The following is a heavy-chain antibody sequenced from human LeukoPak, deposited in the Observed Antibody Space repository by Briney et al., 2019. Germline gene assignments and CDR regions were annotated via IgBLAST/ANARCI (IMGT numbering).Heavy chain of an antibody. CDR3: AGPAVTYSSSSNAYYFDY. J-gene: IGHJ4*02. CDR2: ISSSGSTI. CDR1: GFTFSSYS. Sequence: PGGSLRLSCAASGFTFSSYSMNWVRQAPGKGLEWVSYISSSGSTIYYVDSVKGRFTISRDNAKNSLYLQMNSLRAEDTAVYYCAGPAVTYSSSSNAYYFDYWGQGTLVTVSS. V-gene: IGHV3-48*04. D-gene: IGHD6-6*01.